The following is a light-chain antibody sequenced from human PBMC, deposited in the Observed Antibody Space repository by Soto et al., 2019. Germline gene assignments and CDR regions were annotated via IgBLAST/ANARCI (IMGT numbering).Light chain of an antibody. Sequence: QSVLTQPASVSGSPGQLITISCTGTSSDVGGYDYVSWYQHHPGKAPKLMIYDVSNRPSGVSNRFSGSKSGYTASLTISGLQAEDEADYYCSSYTSSSTPPYVFGTGTKVTVL. J-gene: IGLJ1*01. CDR1: SSDVGGYDY. CDR3: SSYTSSSTPPYV. CDR2: DVS. V-gene: IGLV2-14*03.